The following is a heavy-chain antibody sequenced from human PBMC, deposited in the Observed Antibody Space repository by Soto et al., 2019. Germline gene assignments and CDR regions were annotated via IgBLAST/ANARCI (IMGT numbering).Heavy chain of an antibody. V-gene: IGHV3-30*03. CDR3: ATDRGSLLLPLETADYYYYMDV. CDR1: GFTFISYG. Sequence: QVQLVESGGGVVQPGRSLRLSCAASGFTFISYGMHWVRQAPGKGLDWVAVISYDGINKYYADSVKGRFTISRDNSNNVLYLPMSSLRAEDTAVYYCATDRGSLLLPLETADYYYYMDVWGKGTTVTVCS. J-gene: IGHJ6*03. D-gene: IGHD1-26*01. CDR2: ISYDGINK.